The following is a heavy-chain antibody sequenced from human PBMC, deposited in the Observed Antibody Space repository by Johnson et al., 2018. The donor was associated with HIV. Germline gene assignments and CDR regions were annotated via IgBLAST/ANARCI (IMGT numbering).Heavy chain of an antibody. CDR1: GFTFSSYG. V-gene: IGHV3-30*18. CDR3: AKGSFGELSLDAFDF. Sequence: QVQLVESGGGLIQPGRSLRLSCAASGFTFSSYGMHWVRQAPGKGLEWVAVISYDGSNKYYADSVKGRFTISRDNSKNTLYLQMNSLRAEDTALYYCAKGSFGELSLDAFDFWGQGTMVTVSS. J-gene: IGHJ3*01. D-gene: IGHD3-10*01. CDR2: ISYDGSNK.